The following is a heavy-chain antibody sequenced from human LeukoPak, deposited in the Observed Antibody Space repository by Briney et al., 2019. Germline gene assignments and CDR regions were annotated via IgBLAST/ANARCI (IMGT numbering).Heavy chain of an antibody. CDR2: IIPIFGTA. D-gene: IGHD3-10*01. J-gene: IGHJ6*02. CDR1: GGTFSSYA. Sequence: GASVKVSCKASGGTFSSYAISWVRRAPGQGLEWMGGIIPIFGTANYAQKFQGRVTITTDESTSTAYMELSSLRSEDTAVYYCWVLILWFGELSVYYGMDVWGQGTTVTVSS. CDR3: WVLILWFGELSVYYGMDV. V-gene: IGHV1-69*05.